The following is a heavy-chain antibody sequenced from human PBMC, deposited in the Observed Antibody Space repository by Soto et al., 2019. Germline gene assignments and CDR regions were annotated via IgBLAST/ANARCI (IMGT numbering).Heavy chain of an antibody. J-gene: IGHJ4*02. D-gene: IGHD3-10*02. CDR2: VDNTGSA. CDR3: AGAVSDFDVRRYRTSYFDQ. Sequence: SETLSLTCTVSGASVSTGVYYWTWIRQHPGKGLEWIGYVDNTGSAYYNPSLTGRVDISVDTSKNQFSLNLQSLTAADTAFYYCAGAVSDFDVRRYRTSYFDQWGQGIPVTVSS. V-gene: IGHV4-31*03. CDR1: GASVSTGVYY.